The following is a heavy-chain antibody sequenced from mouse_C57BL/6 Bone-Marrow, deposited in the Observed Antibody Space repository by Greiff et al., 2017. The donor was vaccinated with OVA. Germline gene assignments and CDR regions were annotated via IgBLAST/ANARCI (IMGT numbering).Heavy chain of an antibody. J-gene: IGHJ3*01. D-gene: IGHD2-4*01. CDR1: GYTFTDYA. CDR3: ARCYYDYDVPFAY. Sequence: QVQLQQSGPELVRPGVSVKISCKGSGYTFTDYAMHWVKQSHAKSLEWIGVISTYYGDASYNQKFKDKATMTVDKYSSTAYMELARLTSEDSAVYYCARCYYDYDVPFAYWGQGTLVTVSA. V-gene: IGHV1-67*01. CDR2: ISTYYGDA.